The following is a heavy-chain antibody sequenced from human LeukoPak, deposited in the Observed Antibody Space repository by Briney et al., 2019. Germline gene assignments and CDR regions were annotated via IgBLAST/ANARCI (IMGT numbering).Heavy chain of an antibody. Sequence: SLRLSCAGSGFTFSRYRMNWLRQAPGKGLEWVSSISSSSSYIYYADSVKGRFTISRDNAKNSLYLQMNSLRAEDTAVYYCARDSFYSAGGGYFDYWGEGTLVTVSS. CDR3: ARDSFYSAGGGYFDY. J-gene: IGHJ4*02. CDR1: GFTFSRYR. D-gene: IGHD4/OR15-4a*01. V-gene: IGHV3-21*01. CDR2: ISSSSSYI.